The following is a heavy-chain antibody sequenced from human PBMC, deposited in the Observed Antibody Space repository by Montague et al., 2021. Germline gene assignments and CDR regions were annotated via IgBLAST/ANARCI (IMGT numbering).Heavy chain of an antibody. CDR3: ARVEDYDGAGSDLGFDY. CDR2: IFYSGNT. CDR1: GGSISSGGYY. Sequence: TLSLTCTVSGGSISSGGYYWSWIRQFPGKGLEWIGYIFYSGNTYYNPSLKSRVTISVDTSKNQFSLKLSSVTAADTAVYYCARVEDYDGAGSDLGFDYWGQGTLVTVSS. D-gene: IGHD3-10*01. J-gene: IGHJ4*02. V-gene: IGHV4-31*02.